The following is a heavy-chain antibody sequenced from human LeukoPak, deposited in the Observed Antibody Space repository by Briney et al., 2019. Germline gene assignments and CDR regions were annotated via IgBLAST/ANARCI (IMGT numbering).Heavy chain of an antibody. CDR3: ARDFSSGRYYYDSSGHDY. D-gene: IGHD3-22*01. J-gene: IGHJ4*02. CDR2: IIPILGIA. Sequence: GASVKVSCKASGGTFSSYAISWVRQAPGQGLEWMGRIIPILGIANYAQKFQGRVTITADKSTSTAYMELSSLRSEDTAVYYCARDFSSGRYYYDSSGHDYWGQGTLVTVSS. V-gene: IGHV1-69*04. CDR1: GGTFSSYA.